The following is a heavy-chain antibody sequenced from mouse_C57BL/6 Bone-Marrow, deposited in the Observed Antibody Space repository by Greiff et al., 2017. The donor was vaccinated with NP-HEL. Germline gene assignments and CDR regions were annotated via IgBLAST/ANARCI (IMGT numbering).Heavy chain of an antibody. D-gene: IGHD2-3*01. V-gene: IGHV5-12*01. CDR1: GFTFSDYY. Sequence: EVMLVESGGGLVQPGGSLKLSCAASGFTFSDYYMYWVRQTPEKRLEWVAYISNGGGSTYYPDTVKGRFTISRDNAKNTLYLQMSRLKSEDTAMYYCARTIYDGYYAYAYWGQGTPVTASA. CDR3: ARTIYDGYYAYAY. J-gene: IGHJ3*01. CDR2: ISNGGGST.